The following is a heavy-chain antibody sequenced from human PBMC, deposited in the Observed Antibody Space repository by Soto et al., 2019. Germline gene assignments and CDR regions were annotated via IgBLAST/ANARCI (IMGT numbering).Heavy chain of an antibody. CDR1: GFTFSSYG. CDR2: ISYDGSNK. Sequence: GGSLRLSCAASGFTFSSYGMHWVRQAPGKGLEWVAVISYDGSNKHYADSVKGRFTISRDNSKNTLYLQMNSLRAEDTAVYYCAKDFYDSSGYYDYWGQGTLVTVSS. D-gene: IGHD3-22*01. CDR3: AKDFYDSSGYYDY. V-gene: IGHV3-30*18. J-gene: IGHJ4*02.